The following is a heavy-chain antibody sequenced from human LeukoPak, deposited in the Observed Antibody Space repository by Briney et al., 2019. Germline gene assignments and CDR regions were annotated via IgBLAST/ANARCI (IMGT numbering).Heavy chain of an antibody. J-gene: IGHJ4*02. CDR2: INPNSGGT. D-gene: IGHD3-22*01. CDR1: GYTFTGYY. CDR3: ARVDDRGHYYDSSGPRKLFDD. V-gene: IGHV1-2*02. Sequence: ASVKVSCKASGYTFTGYYMHWVRQAPGQGLEWMGWINPNSGGTNYAQKFQGRVTMTRDTSISTAYMELSRLRSDDTAVYYCARVDDRGHYYDSSGPRKLFDDWGQGTLVTVSS.